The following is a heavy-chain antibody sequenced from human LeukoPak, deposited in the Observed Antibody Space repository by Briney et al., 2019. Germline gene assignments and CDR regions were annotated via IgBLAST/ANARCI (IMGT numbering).Heavy chain of an antibody. CDR3: ARGIIDIGQRVPIDAFDI. V-gene: IGHV3-7*01. J-gene: IGHJ3*02. CDR1: GFTFSSHW. Sequence: GGSLRLSCAASGFTFSSHWMSWVRQAPGKGLEWVANIKQDGSEKYYVDSVKGRFTISRDNAKNSLYLQMNSLRAEDTAVYYCARGIIDIGQRVPIDAFDIWGQGTMVTVSS. D-gene: IGHD3-10*01. CDR2: IKQDGSEK.